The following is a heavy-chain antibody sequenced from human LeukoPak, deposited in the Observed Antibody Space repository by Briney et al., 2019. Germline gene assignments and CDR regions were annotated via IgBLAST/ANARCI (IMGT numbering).Heavy chain of an antibody. CDR3: ARGSVLLRYFDWLLSGEYYFDY. CDR2: INHSGST. D-gene: IGHD3-9*01. Sequence: PSETLSLTCAVYGRSFSGYYWSWIRQPPGKGLDWIGAINHSGSTNYNPSLKSRVTISVDTSKNQFSLKLSSVTAADTAVYYCARGSVLLRYFDWLLSGEYYFDYWGQGTLVTVSS. J-gene: IGHJ4*02. V-gene: IGHV4-34*01. CDR1: GRSFSGYY.